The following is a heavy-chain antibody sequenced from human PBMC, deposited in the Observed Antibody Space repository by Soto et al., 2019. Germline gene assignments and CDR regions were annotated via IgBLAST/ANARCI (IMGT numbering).Heavy chain of an antibody. V-gene: IGHV4-59*12. CDR3: ARGRGITMVRGVRFDY. Sequence: PSETLSLTCTVSGGSISSYYWSWIRQPPGKRLEWIGYIYYSGSTNYNPSLKSRVTISVDTSKNQFSLKLSSVTAADTAVYYCARGRGITMVRGVRFDYWGQGTLVTVSS. CDR1: GGSISSYY. J-gene: IGHJ4*02. CDR2: IYYSGST. D-gene: IGHD3-10*01.